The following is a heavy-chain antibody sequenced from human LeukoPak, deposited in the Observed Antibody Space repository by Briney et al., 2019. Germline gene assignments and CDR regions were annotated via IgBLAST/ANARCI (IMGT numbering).Heavy chain of an antibody. D-gene: IGHD2-2*02. Sequence: GGSLRLSCAASGFTFSSYAMSWVRQAPGKGLEWVSAISGSGGSTYYADSVKGRFTISRDNSKNTLYLQMNSLRAEDTAVYYCAKGYCSSTSCYTDYWGQGTLVTVSS. CDR2: ISGSGGST. CDR1: GFTFSSYA. CDR3: AKGYCSSTSCYTDY. J-gene: IGHJ4*02. V-gene: IGHV3-23*01.